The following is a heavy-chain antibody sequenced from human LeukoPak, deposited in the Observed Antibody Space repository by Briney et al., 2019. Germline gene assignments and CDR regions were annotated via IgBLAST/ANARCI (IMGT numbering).Heavy chain of an antibody. CDR3: ARTYSYYHYMDV. D-gene: IGHD2-15*01. V-gene: IGHV4-39*01. Sequence: SETLSLTCTVSGGSISSSSYYWGWIRQPPGKGLEWIANIHYSGSTYYNPSLKSRVTISVDTSKNQFSLKLSSVAAADTALYYCARTYSYYHYMDVWGKGTTVAVSS. CDR2: IHYSGST. J-gene: IGHJ6*03. CDR1: GGSISSSSYY.